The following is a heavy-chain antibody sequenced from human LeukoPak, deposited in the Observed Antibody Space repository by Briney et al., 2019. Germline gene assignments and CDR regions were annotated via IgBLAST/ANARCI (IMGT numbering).Heavy chain of an antibody. CDR1: GFTFSSYG. D-gene: IGHD6-6*01. CDR3: AKLPAPPVRDAFDI. J-gene: IGHJ3*02. V-gene: IGHV3-30*02. CDR2: IRYDGSKK. Sequence: GGSLRLSCAASGFTFSSYGMHWLRPAPGKGLEWVAIIRYDGSKKYYADSVKGRFTISRDNSKNTLYLQMNSLRAEDTAVYYCAKLPAPPVRDAFDIWGQGTMVTVSS.